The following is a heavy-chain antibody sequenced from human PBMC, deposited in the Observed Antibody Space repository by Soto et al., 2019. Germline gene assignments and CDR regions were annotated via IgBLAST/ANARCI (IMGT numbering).Heavy chain of an antibody. V-gene: IGHV4-59*01. CDR1: GGSISSYY. CDR3: ARGPSEHDYGDYGPFDP. D-gene: IGHD4-17*01. Sequence: SETLSLTCTVSGGSISSYYWSWIRQPPGKGLEWIGYIYYSGSTNYNPSLKSRVTISVDTSKNQFSLKLSFVTAADTAVYYCARGPSEHDYGDYGPFDPWGQGTLVTVSS. CDR2: IYYSGST. J-gene: IGHJ5*02.